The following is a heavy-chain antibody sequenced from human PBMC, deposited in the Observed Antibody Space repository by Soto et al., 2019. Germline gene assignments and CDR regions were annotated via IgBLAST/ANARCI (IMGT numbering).Heavy chain of an antibody. V-gene: IGHV3-30*18. Sequence: QVQLVESGGGVVQPGTSLRLSCAASGFTFIGYAMHWVRQAPGKGLEWVAVISYDGSHKYYADSVKGRFTISRDNSKNTLYLEMYSLRAEDTAVYYCAKDIKYSRGWRNPHDYGGQGTLVTGSS. CDR1: GFTFIGYA. CDR3: AKDIKYSRGWRNPHDY. D-gene: IGHD6-19*01. J-gene: IGHJ4*02. CDR2: ISYDGSHK.